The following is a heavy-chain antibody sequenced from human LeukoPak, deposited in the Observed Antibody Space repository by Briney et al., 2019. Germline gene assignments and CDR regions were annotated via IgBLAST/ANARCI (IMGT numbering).Heavy chain of an antibody. J-gene: IGHJ3*02. V-gene: IGHV4-59*01. D-gene: IGHD3-16*02. CDR3: ARETPDDPIAPPRPGYAFDI. Sequence: SETLSLTCTVSGGSISSYYWSWIRQPPGKGLEWIGYIYYSGSTNYNPSLKSRVTISVDTSKNQFSLKLSSVTAADTAVYYCARETPDDPIAPPRPGYAFDIWGQGTMVTVSS. CDR2: IYYSGST. CDR1: GGSISSYY.